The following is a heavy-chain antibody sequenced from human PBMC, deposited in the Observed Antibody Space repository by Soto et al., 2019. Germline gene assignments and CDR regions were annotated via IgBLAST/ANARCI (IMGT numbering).Heavy chain of an antibody. Sequence: QVQLVQSGAEVKKPGSSVKVSCKASGGTFSSYAISWVRQAPGQGLEWMGGIIPIFGTANYAQKFQGRVTITADESTSTTYMELSSLRSEDTAVYYCARGAGCGGDCYVDYWGQGTLVTVSS. CDR2: IIPIFGTA. CDR1: GGTFSSYA. V-gene: IGHV1-69*12. CDR3: ARGAGCGGDCYVDY. D-gene: IGHD2-21*02. J-gene: IGHJ4*02.